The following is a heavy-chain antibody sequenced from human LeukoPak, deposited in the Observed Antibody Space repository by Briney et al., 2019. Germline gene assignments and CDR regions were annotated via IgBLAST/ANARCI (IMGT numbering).Heavy chain of an antibody. V-gene: IGHV1-69*13. Sequence: GASVKVSCKAPGGTFSSYAISWVRQAPGQGLEWMGGIIPIFGTANYAQKFQGRVTITADESTSTAYMELSSLRSEDAAVYYCARGFNCGGDCYYWFDPWGQGTLVTVSS. CDR2: IIPIFGTA. J-gene: IGHJ5*02. CDR3: ARGFNCGGDCYYWFDP. D-gene: IGHD2-21*02. CDR1: GGTFSSYA.